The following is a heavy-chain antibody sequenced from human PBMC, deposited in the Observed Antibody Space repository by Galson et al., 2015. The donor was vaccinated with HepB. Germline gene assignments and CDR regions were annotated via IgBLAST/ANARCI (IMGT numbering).Heavy chain of an antibody. D-gene: IGHD3-3*01. CDR3: ARDRTTNYDFWSGYFPDNWFDP. CDR1: GGSISSYY. J-gene: IGHJ5*02. CDR2: IYYSGST. Sequence: ETLSLTCTVSGGSISSYYWSWIRQPPGKGLEWIGYIYYSGSTNYNPSLKSRVTISVDTSKNQFSLKLSSVTAADTAVYYCARDRTTNYDFWSGYFPDNWFDPWGQGTLVTVSS. V-gene: IGHV4-59*01.